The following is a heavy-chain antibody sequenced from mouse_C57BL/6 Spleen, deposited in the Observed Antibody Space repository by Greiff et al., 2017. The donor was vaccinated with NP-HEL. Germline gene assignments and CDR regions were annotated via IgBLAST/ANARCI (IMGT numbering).Heavy chain of an antibody. D-gene: IGHD2-2*01. Sequence: LQESGAELVRPGASVTLSCKASGYTFTDYEMHWVKQTPVHGLEWIGAIDPETGGTAYTQKFKGKAILTADKSSSTAYMELRRLTSEDAAVYYCTYGYSWFAYWGQGTLVTVSA. CDR3: TYGYSWFAY. J-gene: IGHJ3*01. V-gene: IGHV1-15*01. CDR1: GYTFTDYE. CDR2: IDPETGGT.